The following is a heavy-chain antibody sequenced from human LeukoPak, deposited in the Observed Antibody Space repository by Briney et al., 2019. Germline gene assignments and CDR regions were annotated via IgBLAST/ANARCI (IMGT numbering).Heavy chain of an antibody. Sequence: ASVKVSCKASGYSFTSYGISWVRQAPGQGLEWTGWISTHNGNTNYAQKLQGRVTMTIGTSTSTAYMDLTSLRSDDTAVYYCARGEYGGGWYARGFFDYWGQGTLVTVSS. D-gene: IGHD6-19*01. CDR3: ARGEYGGGWYARGFFDY. CDR1: GYSFTSYG. J-gene: IGHJ4*02. CDR2: ISTHNGNT. V-gene: IGHV1-18*01.